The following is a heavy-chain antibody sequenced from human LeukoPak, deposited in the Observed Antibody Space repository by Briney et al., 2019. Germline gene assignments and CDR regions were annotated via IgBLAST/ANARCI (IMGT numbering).Heavy chain of an antibody. CDR2: MNPHSGNT. CDR1: GYTFTNYD. V-gene: IGHV1-8*03. J-gene: IGHJ5*02. D-gene: IGHD1-14*01. Sequence: ASVKVSCKASGYTFTNYDINWVRQAAGQGLEWMGWMNPHSGNTGYAQKFQGRVTITRNTSISTAYMELSSLRSEDTAVYYCARGRVTDFLLNWFDPWGQGTLVTISS. CDR3: ARGRVTDFLLNWFDP.